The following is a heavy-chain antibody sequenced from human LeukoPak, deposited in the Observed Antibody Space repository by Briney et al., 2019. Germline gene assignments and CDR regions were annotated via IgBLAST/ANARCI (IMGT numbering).Heavy chain of an antibody. CDR1: GYTFTGYY. CDR2: INPNSGGT. J-gene: IGHJ4*02. V-gene: IGHV1-2*06. D-gene: IGHD5-12*01. CDR3: ARDLRYKADGQYSGYEFDY. Sequence: GASVKVSCKASGYTFTGYYMHWVRQAPGQGLEWMGRINPNSGGTNYAQKFQGRVTMTRDTSISTAYMELSRLRSDDTAVYYCARDLRYKADGQYSGYEFDYWGQGTLVTVSS.